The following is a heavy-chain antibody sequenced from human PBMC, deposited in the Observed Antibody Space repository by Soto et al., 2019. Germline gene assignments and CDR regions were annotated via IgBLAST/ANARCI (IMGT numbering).Heavy chain of an antibody. J-gene: IGHJ4*02. D-gene: IGHD5-12*01. CDR3: AKSRGYSGYDPFDY. Sequence: PGGSLRLSCAASGFTFGNFWMSWVRQAPGKGLEWVANINTGGGEKYYVDSVKGRFTISRDNAKNTLYLQMNSLRAEDTAVYYCAKSRGYSGYDPFDYWGQGTLVTVSS. CDR1: GFTFGNFW. V-gene: IGHV3-7*03. CDR2: INTGGGEK.